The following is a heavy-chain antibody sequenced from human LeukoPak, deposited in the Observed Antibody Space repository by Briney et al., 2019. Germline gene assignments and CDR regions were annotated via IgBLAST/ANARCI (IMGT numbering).Heavy chain of an antibody. CDR2: ISAGGGST. D-gene: IGHD3-10*01. V-gene: IGHV3-23*01. CDR1: GSTFSSYA. Sequence: GGSLRLSCTASGSTFSSYAMSWVRQAPGKGLEYVSTISAGGGSTFYADSMKGRSAISRDNSRNTVYLQMNSLRVEDTAVYYCARGDALLWHGECHNCFDTWCKGTLVTVAS. CDR3: ARGDALLWHGECHNCFDT. J-gene: IGHJ5*02.